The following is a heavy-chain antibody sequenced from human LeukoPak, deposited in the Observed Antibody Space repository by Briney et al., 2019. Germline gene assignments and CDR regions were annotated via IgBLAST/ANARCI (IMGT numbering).Heavy chain of an antibody. Sequence: PSETLSLTCTVSGGSVSSGSDYWTWIRLPPGKGLEWIGYIYYSGNTDYNPSLKSRVTISVDMSKNQFSLKLTSVTAADTAMYYWSRGKGTAAAYYYYGMDVWGQGTTVTVSS. D-gene: IGHD6-13*01. V-gene: IGHV4-61*01. CDR1: GGSVSSGSDY. J-gene: IGHJ6*02. CDR3: SRGKGTAAAYYYYGMDV. CDR2: IYYSGNT.